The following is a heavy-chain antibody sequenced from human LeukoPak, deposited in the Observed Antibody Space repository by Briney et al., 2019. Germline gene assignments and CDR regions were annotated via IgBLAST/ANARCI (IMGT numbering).Heavy chain of an antibody. CDR3: ARDKNYYGSGSPSLDAFDI. CDR2: IWYDGSNL. J-gene: IGHJ3*02. V-gene: IGHV3-33*01. CDR1: GFPFSSYG. Sequence: GRSLRLSCAASGFPFSSYGMHWVRQAPGKGLEWVALIWYDGSNLYYADSAKGRFTISKDSSKNTLYLHMNSLRAEDTAVYYCARDKNYYGSGSPSLDAFDIWGQGTMVTVSS. D-gene: IGHD3-10*01.